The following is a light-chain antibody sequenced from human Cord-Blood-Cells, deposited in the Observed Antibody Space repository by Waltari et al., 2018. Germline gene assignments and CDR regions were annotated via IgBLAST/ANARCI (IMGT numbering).Light chain of an antibody. J-gene: IGKJ2*03. CDR2: QAS. V-gene: IGKV1-5*03. Sequence: DIQMTQSPSTLSASVGDRVTITCRDSQSISSWLAWYQQKPGKATTLLVYQASSLESGVPSRFSGSGSGTEFTLTIIGLQPDDFATYYCQQYNIYPYSFGQGTKLEIK. CDR3: QQYNIYPYS. CDR1: QSISSW.